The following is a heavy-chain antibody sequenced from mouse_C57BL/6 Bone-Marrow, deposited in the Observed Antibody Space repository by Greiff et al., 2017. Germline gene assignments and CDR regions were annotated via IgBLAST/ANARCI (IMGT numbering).Heavy chain of an antibody. CDR1: GFTFTDYY. Sequence: DVLLVESGGGLVQPGGSLSPSCAASGFTFTDYYMSWVRPPPGKALEWLGFLRNKANGYTTEYSASVKGRFTISIDNSQSILYLQMNALRAVDSATYYCARYIGLGDDYPRDWFAYWGQGTLVTVSA. D-gene: IGHD2-4*01. J-gene: IGHJ3*01. CDR2: LRNKANGYTT. V-gene: IGHV7-3*01. CDR3: ARYIGLGDDYPRDWFAY.